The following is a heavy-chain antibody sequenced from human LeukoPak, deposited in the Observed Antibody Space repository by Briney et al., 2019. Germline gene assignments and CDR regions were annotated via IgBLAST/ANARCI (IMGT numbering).Heavy chain of an antibody. Sequence: SETLSLTCTVSGGSISSSSYYWGWIRQPPGKGLEWIGSIYYSGSTYYNPSLKSRVTISVDTSKNQFSLKLSSVTAADTAVYYCARYLWVTYAFDIWGQGTMVTVSS. CDR3: ARYLWVTYAFDI. CDR2: IYYSGST. CDR1: GGSISSSSYY. J-gene: IGHJ3*02. V-gene: IGHV4-39*01. D-gene: IGHD2-21*02.